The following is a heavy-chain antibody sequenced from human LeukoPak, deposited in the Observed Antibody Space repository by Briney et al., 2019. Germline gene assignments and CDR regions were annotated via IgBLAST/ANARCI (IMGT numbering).Heavy chain of an antibody. V-gene: IGHV4-34*01. Sequence: PLETLSLTCAVYGGSFSGYYWSWIRQPPGKGLEWIGEINHSGSTNYNPSLKSRVTISVDTSKNQFSLKLSSVTAADTAVYYCARGRRDSSGWYSLLYAQYYFDYWGQGTLVTVSS. D-gene: IGHD6-19*01. CDR1: GGSFSGYY. J-gene: IGHJ4*02. CDR2: INHSGST. CDR3: ARGRRDSSGWYSLLYAQYYFDY.